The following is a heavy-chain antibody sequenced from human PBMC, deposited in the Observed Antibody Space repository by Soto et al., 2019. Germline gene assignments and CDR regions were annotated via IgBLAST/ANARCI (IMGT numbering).Heavy chain of an antibody. Sequence: GASVKVSCKASGYTFTGYYMHWVRQAPGQGLEWMGWINPNSGGTNYAQKFQGRVTMTRDTSISTAYMELSRLRSDDTAVYYCARDREKVVGATIEYWGQGTLVTVSS. V-gene: IGHV1-2*02. J-gene: IGHJ4*02. CDR2: INPNSGGT. CDR1: GYTFTGYY. D-gene: IGHD1-26*01. CDR3: ARDREKVVGATIEY.